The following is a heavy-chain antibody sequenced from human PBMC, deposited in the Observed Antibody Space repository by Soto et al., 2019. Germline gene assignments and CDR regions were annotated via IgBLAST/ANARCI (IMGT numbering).Heavy chain of an antibody. J-gene: IGHJ4*02. CDR1: GGSISSGGYY. V-gene: IGHV4-31*03. CDR3: AGIYSVSPGRTLRY. Sequence: QVQLQASGPGLVKPSQTLSLTCTVSGGSISSGGYYWSWIRQHPGKGLEWIGYIYYSGSTYYNPSLKSRVTISVDTSKNPFSLKLSSVTAADTAVYYCAGIYSVSPGRTLRYWGQGTLVNVAS. D-gene: IGHD1-26*01. CDR2: IYYSGST.